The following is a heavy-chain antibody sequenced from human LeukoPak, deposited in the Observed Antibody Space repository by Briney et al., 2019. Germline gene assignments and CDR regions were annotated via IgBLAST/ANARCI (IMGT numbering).Heavy chain of an antibody. CDR2: ITGSSSYI. CDR3: ARDRRYSYGNYFDY. D-gene: IGHD5-18*01. J-gene: IGHJ4*02. Sequence: GGSLRLSCAASGFTFSSFSMNWVRLAPGKGLEWVSSITGSSSYIYYADSVKGRFTISRDNTKNSLYLQTNSLRAEDTAVYYCARDRRYSYGNYFDYWGQGTLVTVSS. V-gene: IGHV3-21*01. CDR1: GFTFSSFS.